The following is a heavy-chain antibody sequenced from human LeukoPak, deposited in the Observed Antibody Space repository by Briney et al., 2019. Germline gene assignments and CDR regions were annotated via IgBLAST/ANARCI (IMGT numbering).Heavy chain of an antibody. CDR1: GFTVSSNF. J-gene: IGHJ4*02. D-gene: IGHD2-15*01. CDR2: ITASGDST. V-gene: IGHV3-23*01. Sequence: GGSLRLSCAASGFTVSSNFMIWVRQAPGKGLEWVSGITASGDSTYYGDSVKGRFTMSRDNSKNTVYLQMNSLRVDDTAVYFCARRDIVVVVSASDYWGQGTLVTVSS. CDR3: ARRDIVVVVSASDY.